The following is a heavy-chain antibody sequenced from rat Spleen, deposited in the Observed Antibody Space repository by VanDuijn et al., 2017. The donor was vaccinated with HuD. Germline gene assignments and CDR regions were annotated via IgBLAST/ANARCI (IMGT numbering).Heavy chain of an antibody. J-gene: IGHJ4*01. CDR3: ARLRTTVVTWVMDA. CDR1: GFNFSSFP. Sequence: EVHLVESGGGLVQPGRSLKISCAASGFNFSSFPMAWVRQAPTKGLEWVASISTGGGNTYYRDSVKGRFTISRDNAKNTLYLQMDSLRSEDTATYYCARLRTTVVTWVMDAWGQGASVTVSS. D-gene: IGHD1-1*01. V-gene: IGHV5S13*01. CDR2: ISTGGGNT.